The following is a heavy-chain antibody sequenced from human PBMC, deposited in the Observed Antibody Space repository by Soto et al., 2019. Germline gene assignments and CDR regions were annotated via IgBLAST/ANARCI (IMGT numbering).Heavy chain of an antibody. CDR1: GFTFSSYA. CDR2: ISGSGGST. D-gene: IGHD1-26*01. J-gene: IGHJ3*02. V-gene: IGHV3-23*01. CDR3: AKVRRIVAPTANVLGAFDI. Sequence: GGSLRLSCAASGFTFSSYAMSWVRQAPGKGLEWVSAISGSGGSTYYADSVKGRFTISRDNSKNTPYLQMNSLIAEDTSVYYCAKVRRIVAPTANVLGAFDIWGQGTMVTVSS.